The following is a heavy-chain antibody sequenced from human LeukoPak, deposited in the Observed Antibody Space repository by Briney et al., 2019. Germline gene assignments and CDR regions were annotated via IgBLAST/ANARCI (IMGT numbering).Heavy chain of an antibody. CDR3: ARAYYDILTGYEDAAFDI. D-gene: IGHD3-9*01. CDR2: INWNGGST. Sequence: GGSLRLSCAASGFTFDDYGMSWVRQAPGKGLEWVSGINWNGGSTGYADSVKGRFTISRDNSKNTLYLQMNSLRAEDTAVYYCARAYYDILTGYEDAAFDIWGQGTMVTVSS. V-gene: IGHV3-20*04. J-gene: IGHJ3*02. CDR1: GFTFDDYG.